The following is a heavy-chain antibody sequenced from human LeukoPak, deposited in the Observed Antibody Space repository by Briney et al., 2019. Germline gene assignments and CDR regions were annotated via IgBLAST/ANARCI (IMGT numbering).Heavy chain of an antibody. CDR1: GYTFTSYY. V-gene: IGHV1-46*01. CDR2: INPSGGST. J-gene: IGHJ6*03. Sequence: ASVKVSRKASGYTFTSYYMHWVRQAPGQGLEWMGIINPSGGSTSYAQKFQGRVTMTRDMSTSTVYMELSSLRSEDTAVYYCARVAAEVVGVPGAIGFGWIRRDYYYMDVWGKGTTVIVSS. D-gene: IGHD2-2*02. CDR3: ARVAAEVVGVPGAIGFGWIRRDYYYMDV.